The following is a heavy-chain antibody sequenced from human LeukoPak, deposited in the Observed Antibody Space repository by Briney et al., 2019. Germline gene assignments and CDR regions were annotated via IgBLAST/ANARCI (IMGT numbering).Heavy chain of an antibody. V-gene: IGHV3-21*01. J-gene: IGHJ6*03. CDR2: ISSSSSYI. CDR3: ATYSSGSFTPYYYMDV. CDR1: GFTFSSYS. D-gene: IGHD6-19*01. Sequence: GGSLRLSCAASGFTFSSYSMNWVRQAPGKGLEWVSSISSSSSYIYYADSVKGRFTISRDNAKNSLYLQMNSLRAEDTAVYYCATYSSGSFTPYYYMDVWGKGTTVTVSS.